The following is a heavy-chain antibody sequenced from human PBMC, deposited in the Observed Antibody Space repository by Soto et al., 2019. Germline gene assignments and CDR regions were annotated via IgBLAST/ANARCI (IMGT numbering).Heavy chain of an antibody. Sequence: QLQLQESGPGLVKPSETLSLTCTVSGGSISSSSYYWGWIRQPPGKGLEWIGSIYYSGSTYYNPSLKSRVPLSVDTSKNQFSLKLSSVTAADTAVYYCARENEIAAAGNDAFDIWGQGTMVTVSS. CDR3: ARENEIAAAGNDAFDI. V-gene: IGHV4-39*02. D-gene: IGHD6-13*01. J-gene: IGHJ3*02. CDR1: GGSISSSSYY. CDR2: IYYSGST.